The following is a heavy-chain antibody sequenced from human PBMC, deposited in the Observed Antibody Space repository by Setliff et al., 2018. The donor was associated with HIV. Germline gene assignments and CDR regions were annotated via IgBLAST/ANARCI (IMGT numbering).Heavy chain of an antibody. CDR3: VRGIVGASVFNY. J-gene: IGHJ4*02. V-gene: IGHV3-7*01. CDR2: IKQDGSEK. D-gene: IGHD1-26*01. Sequence: GSLRLSCEGSGFSFSSYSMSWVRQAPGKGLEWVANIKQDGSEKYYVDSVKGRFTISRDNAKNSLYLQMNSLRAEDTAVYYCVRGIVGASVFNYWGQGTQVTVSS. CDR1: GFSFSSYS.